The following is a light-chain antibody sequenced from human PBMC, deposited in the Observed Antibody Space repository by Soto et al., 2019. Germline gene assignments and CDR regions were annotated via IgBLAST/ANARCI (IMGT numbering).Light chain of an antibody. Sequence: QSVLTQPPSASGTPGQRVTISCSGSSSNNGSNTVNWYQQLPGTAPKLLIYSNNQRPSGVPDRFSGSKSGTSASLAISGLQSEDEADYYCAAWDDSLNGSWVFGGGTQLTVL. V-gene: IGLV1-44*01. CDR1: SSNNGSNT. CDR2: SNN. CDR3: AAWDDSLNGSWV. J-gene: IGLJ3*02.